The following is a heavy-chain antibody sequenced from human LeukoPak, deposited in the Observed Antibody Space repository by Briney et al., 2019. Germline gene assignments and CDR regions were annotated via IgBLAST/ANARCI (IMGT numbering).Heavy chain of an antibody. V-gene: IGHV3-48*03. CDR3: ARAPRLATSFDY. J-gene: IGHJ4*02. Sequence: PGGSLRLSCTASGFTFSSYEMNWVRQAPGKGLEWVSYISSSGSTICYADSVKGRFTISRDNAKNSLYLQMNSLRAEDTAVYSCARAPRLATSFDYWGQGTLVTFSS. CDR1: GFTFSSYE. CDR2: ISSSGSTI. D-gene: IGHD1-26*01.